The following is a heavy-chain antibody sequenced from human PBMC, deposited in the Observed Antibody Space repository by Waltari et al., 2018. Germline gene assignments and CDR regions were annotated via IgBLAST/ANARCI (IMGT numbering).Heavy chain of an antibody. D-gene: IGHD6-6*01. CDR1: GFTVSSNY. Sequence: EVQLVESGGGLIQPGGSLRLSCAASGFTVSSNYVSWVRQAPGKGLEWVSVIYSGGSTYYADSVKGRFTISRDNSKNTLYLQMNSLRAEDTAVYYCARLPPAARPFFFDYWGQGTLVTVSS. CDR2: IYSGGST. J-gene: IGHJ4*02. V-gene: IGHV3-53*01. CDR3: ARLPPAARPFFFDY.